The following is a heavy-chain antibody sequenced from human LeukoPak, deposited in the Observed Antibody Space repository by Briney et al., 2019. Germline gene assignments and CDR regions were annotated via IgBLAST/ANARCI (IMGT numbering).Heavy chain of an antibody. CDR3: AKDQDPHSYGSGSYAPFDY. CDR2: INQDGSQK. V-gene: IGHV3-7*04. CDR1: GFTFSNYW. Sequence: GGSLRLSCAASGFTFSNYWMSWVRQAPGKGLEWVANINQDGSQKNYVDSVKGRFTISRDNAKNSLYLQMNSLRAEDTAVYYCAKDQDPHSYGSGSYAPFDYWGQGTLVTVSS. D-gene: IGHD3-10*01. J-gene: IGHJ4*02.